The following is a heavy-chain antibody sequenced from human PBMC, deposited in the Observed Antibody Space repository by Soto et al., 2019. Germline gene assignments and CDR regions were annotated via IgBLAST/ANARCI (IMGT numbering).Heavy chain of an antibody. CDR3: ASTRGSGYYKAYFDY. V-gene: IGHV1-69*13. D-gene: IGHD3-22*01. CDR2: IIPIFGTA. J-gene: IGHJ4*02. CDR1: GGTFSSYA. Sequence: GASVKVSCKASGGTFSSYAISWVRQAPGQGLEWMGGIIPIFGTANYAQKFQGRVTITADESTSTAYMELSSLRSEDTAVYYCASTRGSGYYKAYFDYWGQGTLVTVSS.